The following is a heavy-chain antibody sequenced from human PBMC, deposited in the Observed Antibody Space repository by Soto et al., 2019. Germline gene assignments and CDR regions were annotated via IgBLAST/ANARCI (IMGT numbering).Heavy chain of an antibody. D-gene: IGHD3-3*01. CDR2: IYYSGST. Sequence: PSETLSLTCTVSGGSISSYYWSWIRQPPGKGLEWIGYIYYSGSTNYNPSLKSRDTISVDTSKNQFSLKLSSVTAADTAVYYCASTTKDFWSGYYFDYWGQGTLVTVSS. V-gene: IGHV4-59*01. CDR1: GGSISSYY. J-gene: IGHJ4*02. CDR3: ASTTKDFWSGYYFDY.